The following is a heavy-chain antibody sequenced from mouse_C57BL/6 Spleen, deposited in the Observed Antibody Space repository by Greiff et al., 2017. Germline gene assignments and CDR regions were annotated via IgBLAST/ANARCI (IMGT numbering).Heavy chain of an antibody. D-gene: IGHD6-5*01. Sequence: EVQRVESGGDLVKPGGSLKLSCAASGFTFSSYGMSWVRQTPDKRLEWVATISSGGSYTYYPDSVKGRCTSSRDNAKNTLYLQMSSLKSEDTAMYYGARRPLLDYYAMDYWGQGTSVTVSS. V-gene: IGHV5-6*01. CDR3: ARRPLLDYYAMDY. CDR1: GFTFSSYG. CDR2: ISSGGSYT. J-gene: IGHJ4*01.